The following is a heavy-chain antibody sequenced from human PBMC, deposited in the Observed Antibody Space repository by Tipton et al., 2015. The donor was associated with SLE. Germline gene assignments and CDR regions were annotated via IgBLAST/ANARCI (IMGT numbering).Heavy chain of an antibody. Sequence: LRLSCAVYGGSFSGYYWSWIRQPPGKGLGWIGEINHSGRTNYNPSLKSRVTISVDTSKNQFSLKLSSVTAADTAVYYCARSFWSGFPRVFDIRGHGAMVTVSS. CDR3: ARSFWSGFPRVFDI. V-gene: IGHV4-34*01. J-gene: IGHJ3*02. CDR2: INHSGRT. D-gene: IGHD3-3*01. CDR1: GGSFSGYY.